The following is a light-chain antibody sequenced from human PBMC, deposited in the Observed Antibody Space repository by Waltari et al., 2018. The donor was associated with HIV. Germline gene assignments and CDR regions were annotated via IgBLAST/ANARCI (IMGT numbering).Light chain of an antibody. Sequence: EILLTQSPGTLSLSPGERVTLSCRASQNITSSYLAWYQQKPGQPPRLLIYGASTRATGIGDRFSGSGSGTDFTLTISSLQAEDVAVYYCQQYYNTAITFGQGTRLEIK. CDR3: QQYYNTAIT. CDR2: GAS. J-gene: IGKJ5*01. CDR1: QNITSSY. V-gene: IGKV3-20*01.